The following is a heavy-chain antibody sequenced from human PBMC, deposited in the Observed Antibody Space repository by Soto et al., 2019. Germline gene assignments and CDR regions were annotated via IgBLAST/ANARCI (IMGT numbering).Heavy chain of an antibody. CDR1: GGSISSGGYY. V-gene: IGHV4-31*09. CDR3: VSSSWYSLDY. D-gene: IGHD6-13*01. J-gene: IGHJ4*02. Sequence: TLSLTCTVSGGSISSGGYYWSWIRQHPGKGLEWIGYIYYSGSTYYNPSLNSRVTISVDKSKNQFSLKLTSVTAADTAVYYCVSSSWYSLDYWGQGTRVTVSS. CDR2: IYYSGST.